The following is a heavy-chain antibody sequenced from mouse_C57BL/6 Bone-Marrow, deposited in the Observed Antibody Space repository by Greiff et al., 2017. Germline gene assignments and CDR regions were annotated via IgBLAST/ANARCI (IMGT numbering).Heavy chain of an antibody. J-gene: IGHJ4*01. CDR1: GYAFTNYL. D-gene: IGHD1-1*01. Sequence: QVQLQQSGAELVRPGTSVKVSCKASGYAFTNYLIEWVKQRPGQCLEWIGVINPGSGGTNYNEKCKGKATLTADKSSSTAYMQLSSMTSEDSAVYFCTRCYGRVYAREDWGQGTSVTVSS. CDR3: TRCYGRVYARED. V-gene: IGHV1-54*01. CDR2: INPGSGGT.